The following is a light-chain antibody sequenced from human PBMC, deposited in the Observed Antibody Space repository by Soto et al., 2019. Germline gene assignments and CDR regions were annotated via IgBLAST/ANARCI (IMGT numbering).Light chain of an antibody. J-gene: IGLJ1*01. CDR3: CSYTSRGTLI. CDR2: DVS. CDR1: SSDIGDYNY. V-gene: IGLV2-14*01. Sequence: QSALTQPASVSGSPGQSITISCVGTSSDIGDYNYVSWYQQHPGKVPKVIIYDVSNRPSGVSYRFSATKSGNTASLTISGLHAEDEADYYCCSYTSRGTLIFGTGTKLTVL.